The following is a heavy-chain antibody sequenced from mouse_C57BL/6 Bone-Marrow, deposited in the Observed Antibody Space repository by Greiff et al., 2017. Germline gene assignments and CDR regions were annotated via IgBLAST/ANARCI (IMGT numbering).Heavy chain of an antibody. D-gene: IGHD2-3*01. CDR3: SSFDGNYFDF. CDR1: GFNIKDDY. Sequence: VQLQQSGAELVRPGASVKLSCTASGFNIKDDYIHWVKQRPEQGLEWIGWIDPEIGDTEYASKFPGKATITSATYANTAYLQLSSLTSEDTAVYYCSSFDGNYFDFWGQGTPLTVAS. V-gene: IGHV14-4*01. CDR2: IDPEIGDT. J-gene: IGHJ2*01.